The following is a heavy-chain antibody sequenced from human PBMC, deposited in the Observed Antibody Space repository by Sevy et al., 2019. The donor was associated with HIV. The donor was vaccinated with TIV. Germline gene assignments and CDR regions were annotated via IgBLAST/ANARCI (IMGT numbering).Heavy chain of an antibody. CDR1: GFTFSSHS. J-gene: IGHJ4*02. D-gene: IGHD3-22*01. CDR3: ARVPPYYDSNVSDF. Sequence: GGSLRLSCAASGFTFSSHSMNWVRQTPGKGLEWISYISGTGNTIYYADSVKDRFTISRDNAKNSLYLQLKSLRDEDTAIYYCARVPPYYDSNVSDFWGQGILVTVSS. V-gene: IGHV3-48*02. CDR2: ISGTGNTI.